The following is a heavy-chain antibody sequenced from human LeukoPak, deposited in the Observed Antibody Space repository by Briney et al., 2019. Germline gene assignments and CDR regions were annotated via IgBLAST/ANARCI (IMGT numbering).Heavy chain of an antibody. D-gene: IGHD1-26*01. Sequence: PGGSLRLSCAASGFTFSTYGMSWVRQAPGKGLQWVSTIPSGGGTYYADSVKGRFTISRDNSKNTLYLQMNSLRAEDTAVYYCAKARGSYSTIDYWGQGTLVTVSS. J-gene: IGHJ4*02. CDR3: AKARGSYSTIDY. CDR1: GFTFSTYG. CDR2: IPSGGGT. V-gene: IGHV3-23*01.